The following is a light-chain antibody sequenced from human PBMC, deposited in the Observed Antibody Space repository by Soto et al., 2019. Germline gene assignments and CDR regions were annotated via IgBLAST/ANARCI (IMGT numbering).Light chain of an antibody. CDR1: QSVSSTY. CDR2: GAS. V-gene: IGKV3-20*01. Sequence: EIVLTQSPGTLSLSPGERATRSCRASQSVSSTYLAWYQQKPGQAPRLLIYGASRRATGIPDRFSGSGSGADFTLTISRLEPEDFAVYYCQQYGCSRGYTFGQGTKLEIK. J-gene: IGKJ2*01. CDR3: QQYGCSRGYT.